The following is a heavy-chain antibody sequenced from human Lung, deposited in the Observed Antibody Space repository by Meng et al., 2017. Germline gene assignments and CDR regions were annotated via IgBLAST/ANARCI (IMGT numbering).Heavy chain of an antibody. Sequence: QVQHVQRREGLLKPSEPQSRVCVDSAGSVSDYCGSWISRPPGKGGKGLGEINHTESTDYTLSIEIPASISVDTSHNNHTLKLRTVTAAASAAYHCARGPSTMAHDFDSWCQGTLVTVSS. CDR1: AGSVSDYC. V-gene: IGHV4-34*01. CDR3: ARGPSTMAHDFDS. D-gene: IGHD1-1*01. CDR2: INHTEST. J-gene: IGHJ4*02.